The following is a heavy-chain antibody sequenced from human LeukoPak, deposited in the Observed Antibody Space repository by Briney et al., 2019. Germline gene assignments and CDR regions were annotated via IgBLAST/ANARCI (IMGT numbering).Heavy chain of an antibody. CDR1: GYTFSDYY. CDR3: ARGLGSTWPGFNWFGP. V-gene: IGHV1-2*02. D-gene: IGHD2-2*01. J-gene: IGHJ5*02. CDR2: INPNSGGT. Sequence: GASLKVSCKASGYTFSDYYMHWVRQAPGQGLEWIVWINPNSGGTNYAQKFQGRVTMTRDTSISTAYMGLSRLRSDDTAVYYCARGLGSTWPGFNWFGPWGQGALVTVSS.